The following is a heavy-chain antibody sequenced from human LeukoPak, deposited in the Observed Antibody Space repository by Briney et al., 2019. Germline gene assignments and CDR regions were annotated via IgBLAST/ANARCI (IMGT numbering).Heavy chain of an antibody. J-gene: IGHJ4*02. D-gene: IGHD5-18*01. CDR3: AKLKDSATRYDY. V-gene: IGHV3-7*01. CDR2: IKQDGSEK. Sequence: GGSLRLSCAASGFTFGGYWMSWVRQAPGDGPEWVATIKQDGSEKKYLDSVRGRFSVSRDNARNSLYLQMDSLRAEDTAVYYCAKLKDSATRYDYWGQGTLVTVSS. CDR1: GFTFGGYW.